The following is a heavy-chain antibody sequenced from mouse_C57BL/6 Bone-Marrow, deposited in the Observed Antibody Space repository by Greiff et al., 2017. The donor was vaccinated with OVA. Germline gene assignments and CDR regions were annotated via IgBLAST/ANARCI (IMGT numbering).Heavy chain of an antibody. CDR2: ISSGSSTI. J-gene: IGHJ2*01. Sequence: DVMLVESGGGLVKPGGSLKLSCAASGFTFSDYGMHWVRQAPEKGLEWVAYISSGSSTIYYADTVKGRFTISRDNAKNTLFLQMTSLRSEDTAMYYCARMRGLRRPFDYWGQGTTLTVSS. CDR1: GFTFSDYG. CDR3: ARMRGLRRPFDY. D-gene: IGHD2-2*01. V-gene: IGHV5-17*01.